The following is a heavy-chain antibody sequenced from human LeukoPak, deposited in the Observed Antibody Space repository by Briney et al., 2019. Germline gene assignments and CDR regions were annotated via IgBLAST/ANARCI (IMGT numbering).Heavy chain of an antibody. J-gene: IGHJ4*02. Sequence: PGGSLRLSCAASGFTFSSYAMSWVRQAPGKGLESVSAISDSGGSTYYADSVKGRFTISRDNSKNTLYLQMNSLRAEDTAVYYCAKCLAWGVVVSSIDYWGQGTLVTVSS. CDR1: GFTFSSYA. D-gene: IGHD2-15*01. V-gene: IGHV3-23*01. CDR3: AKCLAWGVVVSSIDY. CDR2: ISDSGGST.